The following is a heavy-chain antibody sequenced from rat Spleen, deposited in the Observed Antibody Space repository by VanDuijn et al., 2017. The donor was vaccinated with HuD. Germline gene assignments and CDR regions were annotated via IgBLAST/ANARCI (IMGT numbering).Heavy chain of an antibody. CDR2: ISTSGGNT. Sequence: EVQLVESGGGLVQPGRSMKLSCAASGFTFSNYYMAWVRQAPTKGLEWVASISTSGGNTYYRDSVKGRFTISRDNAKSTLYLQMNSLRSEDTATYYCARLAEGTFDYWGQGVMVTVSS. J-gene: IGHJ2*01. V-gene: IGHV5-25*01. D-gene: IGHD1-11*01. CDR3: ARLAEGTFDY. CDR1: GFTFSNYY.